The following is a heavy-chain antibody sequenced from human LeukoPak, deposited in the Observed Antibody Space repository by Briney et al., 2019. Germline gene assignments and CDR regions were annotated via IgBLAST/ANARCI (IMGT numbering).Heavy chain of an antibody. V-gene: IGHV3-53*01. CDR2: LYSIGTT. Sequence: GGSLRLSCAASGFTVSSSYMSWVRQAPGKGLEWVSVLYSIGTTYYADSVKGRFTISRDNSENTLFLQMNNLGAEDTAVYYCAKKRVITTPDAIDWYFDLWGRGTLVTVSS. CDR3: AKKRVITTPDAIDWYFDL. J-gene: IGHJ2*01. CDR1: GFTVSSSY. D-gene: IGHD3-10*01.